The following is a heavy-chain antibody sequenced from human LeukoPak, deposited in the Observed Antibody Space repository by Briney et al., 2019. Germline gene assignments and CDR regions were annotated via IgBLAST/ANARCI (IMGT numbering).Heavy chain of an antibody. CDR2: IYVTGTT. V-gene: IGHV4-59*08. D-gene: IGHD3-16*01. CDR1: GGSIGTNY. Sequence: SETLSLTCTVSGGSIGTNYWSWIRQSPGKGLEWIGYIYVTGTTRYNPYLQSRVTISVDTSRNQFFLKMSSVTAADTAVYYCARQIGGGNGGLDVWGKGT. J-gene: IGHJ6*03. CDR3: ARQIGGGNGGLDV.